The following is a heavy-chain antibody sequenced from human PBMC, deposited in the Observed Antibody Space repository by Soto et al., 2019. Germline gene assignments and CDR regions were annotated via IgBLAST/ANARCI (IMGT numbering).Heavy chain of an antibody. CDR3: ARRGSNYPTTRFGMDV. CDR2: IYYSGST. D-gene: IGHD4-4*01. Sequence: SETLSLTCTVSGGSISSSNSYWGWIRQPPGKGLEWIGNIYYSGSTYYNPSLKSRVTISVDASKNQFSLKLSSVTAADTAVYYCARRGSNYPTTRFGMDVWGQGTTVTSP. J-gene: IGHJ6*02. CDR1: GGSISSSNSY. V-gene: IGHV4-39*01.